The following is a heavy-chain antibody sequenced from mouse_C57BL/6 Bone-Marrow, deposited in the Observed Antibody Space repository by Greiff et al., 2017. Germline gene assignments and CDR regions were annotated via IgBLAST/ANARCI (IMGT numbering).Heavy chain of an antibody. V-gene: IGHV5-4*01. D-gene: IGHD2-3*01. CDR1: GFTFSSYA. J-gene: IGHJ3*01. Sequence: EVNVVESGGGLVKPGGSLKLSCAASGFTFSSYAMSWVRQTPEKRLEWVATISDGGSYTYYPDNVKGRFTISRDNAKNNLYLQMSHLKSEDTAMYYCARDDGYRAYWGQGTLVTVSA. CDR3: ARDDGYRAY. CDR2: ISDGGSYT.